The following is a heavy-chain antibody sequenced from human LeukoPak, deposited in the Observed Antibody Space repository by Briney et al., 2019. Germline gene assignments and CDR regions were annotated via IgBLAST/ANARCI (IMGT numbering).Heavy chain of an antibody. CDR1: GFTFSSYG. CDR3: ARVMIVVAQGAFDI. J-gene: IGHJ3*02. Sequence: PGGSLRLSCAASGFTFSSYGMHWVRQAPGKGLEWVACIRYDGSNKYYADSVKGRFTISRDNSKNTLYLQMNSLRAEDTAVYYCARVMIVVAQGAFDIWGQGTMVTVSS. D-gene: IGHD3-22*01. CDR2: IRYDGSNK. V-gene: IGHV3-30*02.